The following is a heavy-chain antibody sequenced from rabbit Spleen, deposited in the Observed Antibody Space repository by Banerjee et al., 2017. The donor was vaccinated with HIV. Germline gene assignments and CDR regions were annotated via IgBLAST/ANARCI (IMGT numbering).Heavy chain of an antibody. CDR3: ARGSATMTMVITGYYLNL. CDR1: GFSFSNKAV. CDR2: INAITGKA. Sequence: QEQLVESGGGLVQPGGSLKLSCTASGFSFSNKAVMCWVRQAPGKGLEWIACINAITGKAVYASWAKGRFTFSKTSSTTVTLQMTSLTAADTATYFCARGSATMTMVITGYYLNLWGPGTLVTVS. D-gene: IGHD2-1*01. V-gene: IGHV1S45*01. J-gene: IGHJ4*01.